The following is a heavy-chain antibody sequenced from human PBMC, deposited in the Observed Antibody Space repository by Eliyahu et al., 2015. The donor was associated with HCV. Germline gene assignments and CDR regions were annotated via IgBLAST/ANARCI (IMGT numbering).Heavy chain of an antibody. D-gene: IGHD6-19*01. Sequence: VQMLESGGGLIQPGGXLRLSXVXPGFSFSSYSXHWVRQPPGEGLKWVXGINGSGGGKYYADSVKGRFAISRDNSKNTVYLQLNSLRAEDSAVYFCAKGGTLAVPSRFDSWGQGTLV. CDR2: INGSGGGK. V-gene: IGHV3-23*01. CDR3: AKGGTLAVPSRFDS. J-gene: IGHJ4*02. CDR1: GFSFSSYS.